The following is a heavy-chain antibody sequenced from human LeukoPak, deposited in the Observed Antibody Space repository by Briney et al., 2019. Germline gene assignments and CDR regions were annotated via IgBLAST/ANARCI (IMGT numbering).Heavy chain of an antibody. J-gene: IGHJ4*02. CDR3: ASVVASSPLLGFDY. V-gene: IGHV1-46*01. D-gene: IGHD2-21*02. CDR2: INPTDGRA. CDR1: GYMFTDYY. Sequence: ASVKVSCKASGYMFTDYYMHWVRQAPGQGLEWMGIINPTDGRANYAQKFQDRVTMTRDLSTDTVYMELSSVTSEDTALYFCASVVASSPLLGFDYWGQGTLVTVSS.